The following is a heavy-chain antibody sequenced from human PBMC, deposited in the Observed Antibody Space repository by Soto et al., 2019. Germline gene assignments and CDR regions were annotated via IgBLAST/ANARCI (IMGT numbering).Heavy chain of an antibody. Sequence: GSLRLSCAASGFTFSSYEMNWVRQAPGKGLEWVSYISSSGSTIYYADSVKGRFTISRDNAKNSLYLQMNSLRAEDTAVYYCARDWGVTVPFDYWGQGTLVTVSS. V-gene: IGHV3-48*03. CDR2: ISSSGSTI. CDR3: ARDWGVTVPFDY. CDR1: GFTFSSYE. D-gene: IGHD3-16*01. J-gene: IGHJ4*02.